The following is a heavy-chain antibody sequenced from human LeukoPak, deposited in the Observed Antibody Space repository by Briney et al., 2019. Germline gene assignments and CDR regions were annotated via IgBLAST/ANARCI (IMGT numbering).Heavy chain of an antibody. J-gene: IGHJ5*02. D-gene: IGHD3-10*01. CDR2: IYYSGST. CDR1: GGSISSYY. Sequence: ASETLSLTCTVSGGSISSYYWSWIRQPPGKGLEWIGYIYYSGSTNYNPSPKSRVTISVDTSKNQFSLKLSSVTAADTAVYYCARGAVLWFGELLLGWFDPWGQGTLVTVSS. CDR3: ARGAVLWFGELLLGWFDP. V-gene: IGHV4-59*08.